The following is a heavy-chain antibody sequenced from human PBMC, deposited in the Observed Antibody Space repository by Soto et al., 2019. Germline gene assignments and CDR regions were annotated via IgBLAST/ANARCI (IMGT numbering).Heavy chain of an antibody. Sequence: PSETLSLTCTVSGGSISSGDYYWSWIRQPPGKGLEWIGYIYYSGSTYYNPSLKSRVTISVDTSKNQFSLKLSSVTAADTAVYYCARGTGTTENYYYYYGMDVWGQGTTVTVSS. CDR1: GGSISSGDYY. D-gene: IGHD1-7*01. J-gene: IGHJ6*02. V-gene: IGHV4-30-4*01. CDR2: IYYSGST. CDR3: ARGTGTTENYYYYYGMDV.